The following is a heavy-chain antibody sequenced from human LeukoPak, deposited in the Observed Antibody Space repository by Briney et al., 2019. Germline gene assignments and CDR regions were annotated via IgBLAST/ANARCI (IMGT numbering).Heavy chain of an antibody. CDR2: ISSSGSTI. CDR1: GFTFSSYE. V-gene: IGHV3-48*03. J-gene: IGHJ4*02. Sequence: PGGSLRLSCAASGFTFSSYEMNWVRQAPGKGLEWVSYISSSGSTIYYADSVKGRFTMSRENAKNSLYLQMNSLRAEDTAVYYCARGLDSSGYYGDYWGQGTLVTVSS. CDR3: ARGLDSSGYYGDY. D-gene: IGHD3-22*01.